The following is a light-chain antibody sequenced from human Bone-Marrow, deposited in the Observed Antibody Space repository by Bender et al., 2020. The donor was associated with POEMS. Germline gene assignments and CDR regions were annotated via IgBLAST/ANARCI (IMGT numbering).Light chain of an antibody. CDR2: EIT. Sequence: QSALTQPPSASGSLGQSVTISCTGTSSEVGGYNFVSWYQQHPGKAPQLMIYEITKRPSGVPDRFSGSRSGNTASLTVSGLQAEDEADYYCSSYTSSSTPVFGGGTKLTVL. J-gene: IGLJ3*02. V-gene: IGLV2-8*01. CDR1: SSEVGGYNF. CDR3: SSYTSSSTPV.